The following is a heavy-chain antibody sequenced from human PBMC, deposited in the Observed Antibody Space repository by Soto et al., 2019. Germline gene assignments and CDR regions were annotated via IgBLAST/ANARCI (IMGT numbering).Heavy chain of an antibody. CDR1: GYTFTSYG. CDR3: ARFSDSSGSISPFDY. J-gene: IGHJ4*02. V-gene: IGHV1-18*01. D-gene: IGHD3-22*01. Sequence: GASVKVSCKASGYTFTSYGISWVRQAPGQGLEWMGWISAYNGNTNYAQKLQGRVTMTTDTSTSTAYMELRSLRSDDTAVYYCARFSDSSGSISPFDYWGQGTLVTVSS. CDR2: ISAYNGNT.